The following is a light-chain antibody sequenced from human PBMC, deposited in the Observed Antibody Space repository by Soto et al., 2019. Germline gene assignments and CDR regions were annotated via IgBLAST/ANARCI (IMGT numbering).Light chain of an antibody. CDR3: QQSDNIPGT. CDR1: QSVSKY. Sequence: DVQLTQSPSSLSASVGDRVTITCRASQSVSKYLNWYQQKPGKAPKLLIFAASNLHSGVPSRFSGSGLGTHFTLTISXLXPXDLATYYCQQSDNIPGTFGQGTKVEL. CDR2: AAS. V-gene: IGKV1-39*01. J-gene: IGKJ1*01.